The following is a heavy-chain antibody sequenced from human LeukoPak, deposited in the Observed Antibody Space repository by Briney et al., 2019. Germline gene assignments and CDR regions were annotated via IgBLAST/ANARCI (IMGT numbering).Heavy chain of an antibody. V-gene: IGHV3-66*01. CDR2: IYSGGST. J-gene: IGHJ4*02. CDR3: XXXXXSTSCYNGY. CDR1: GFTVSSNY. Sequence: GGSLRLSCAASGFTVSSNYMSWVRQAPGKGLEWVSVIYSGGSTYYADSVKGRFTISRDNSKNTLYLQMNSLRAEDTAVYYCXXXXXSTSCYNGYWGQGTLVTVSS. D-gene: IGHD2-2*02.